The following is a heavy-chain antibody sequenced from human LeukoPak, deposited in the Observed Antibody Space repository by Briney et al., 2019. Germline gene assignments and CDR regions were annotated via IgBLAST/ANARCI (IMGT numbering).Heavy chain of an antibody. CDR3: ARETEMANLDY. CDR2: IKQDGSEK. CDR1: GFTFSSYW. Sequence: PGGSLRLSCTASGFTFSSYWMNWVRQARGKGLEWVANIKQDGSEKYYVDSVKGRFTISRDNTKKSLYLQMNSLRAEDTAVYYCARETEMANLDYWGQGTLVTVSS. J-gene: IGHJ4*02. D-gene: IGHD5-24*01. V-gene: IGHV3-7*04.